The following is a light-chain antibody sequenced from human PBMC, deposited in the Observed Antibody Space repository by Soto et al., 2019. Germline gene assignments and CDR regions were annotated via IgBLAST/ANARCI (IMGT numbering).Light chain of an antibody. CDR1: SSNIGSST. V-gene: IGLV1-44*01. CDR2: SNN. J-gene: IGLJ1*01. Sequence: QAVVTQPPSASGTPGQSVTISCSGGSSNIGSSTVNWYQHLPGTAPKLLIYSNNQRPSGVPDRFSGSKSGTSASLAISGLQSEDETDYYCATWDDSLNGFVFGTGTKVTVL. CDR3: ATWDDSLNGFV.